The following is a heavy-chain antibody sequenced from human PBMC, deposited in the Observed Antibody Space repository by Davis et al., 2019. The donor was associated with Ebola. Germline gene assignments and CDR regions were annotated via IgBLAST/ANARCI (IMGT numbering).Heavy chain of an antibody. CDR1: GGTFSSYA. CDR3: ARDLPEYSSSGTFDY. CDR2: IIPIFGTA. D-gene: IGHD6-6*01. V-gene: IGHV1-69*13. Sequence: SVKVSCKASGGTFSSYAISWVRQAPGQGLEWMGGIIPIFGTANYAQKFQGRVTITADESTSTAYMELSSLRSEDTAVYYCARDLPEYSSSGTFDYWGQGTLVTVSS. J-gene: IGHJ4*02.